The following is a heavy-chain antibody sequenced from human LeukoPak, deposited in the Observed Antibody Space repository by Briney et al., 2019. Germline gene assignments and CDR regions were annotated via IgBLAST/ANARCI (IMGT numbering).Heavy chain of an antibody. D-gene: IGHD3-22*01. V-gene: IGHV3-21*01. Sequence: GGSLRLSCSASGFPFSSYAMHWVRQAPGKGLEWVSSISGSSTYIHYADSVKGRFTISRDDAKNSLYLQMNSLRAEDTAVYYCARGMYYDSSGYEPKDSWGQGTLVTVSS. CDR3: ARGMYYDSSGYEPKDS. J-gene: IGHJ4*02. CDR1: GFPFSSYA. CDR2: ISGSSTYI.